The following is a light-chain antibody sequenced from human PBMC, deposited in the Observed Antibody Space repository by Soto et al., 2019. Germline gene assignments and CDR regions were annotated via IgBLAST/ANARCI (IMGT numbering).Light chain of an antibody. Sequence: QSVLTQPPSVSGAPGQRVTISCTGSSSNIGAGYDVHWYQQLPGTAPKLLIFGNSNRPSGVPDRFSGSKSGTSASLAITGLLAEDEADYYCQSYDSSLSGPIFGTGTKLTVL. J-gene: IGLJ1*01. V-gene: IGLV1-40*01. CDR3: QSYDSSLSGPI. CDR2: GNS. CDR1: SSNIGAGYD.